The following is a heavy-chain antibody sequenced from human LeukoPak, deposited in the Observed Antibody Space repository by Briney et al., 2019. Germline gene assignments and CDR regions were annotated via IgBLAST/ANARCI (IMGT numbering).Heavy chain of an antibody. CDR2: ISRSGSTI. V-gene: IGHV3-48*03. CDR1: GFTFSSYE. CDR3: AKSTVTNYFDN. Sequence: GGSLSLSCAASGFTFSSYEMNWVRQAPGKGLEWISYISRSGSTINYADSVKGRFTISRDDAKYSLYLQMNSLRAEDTAGYYCAKSTVTNYFDNWGQGSLVTVSS. J-gene: IGHJ4*02. D-gene: IGHD4-17*01.